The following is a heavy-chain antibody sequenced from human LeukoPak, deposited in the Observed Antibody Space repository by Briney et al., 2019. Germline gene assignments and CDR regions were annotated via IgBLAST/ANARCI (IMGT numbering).Heavy chain of an antibody. CDR1: GGSINTPNYY. D-gene: IGHD3-10*01. Sequence: SETLSLTCTVSGGSINTPNYYWGWIRQTPGKGLEWIGNIFYSGGTYYSPSLTSRVTISLDTSRNQFSLKLNSVTAADTAVYYCARVRFGEDFDYWGQGTLVTVSS. V-gene: IGHV4-39*07. CDR3: ARVRFGEDFDY. CDR2: IFYSGGT. J-gene: IGHJ4*02.